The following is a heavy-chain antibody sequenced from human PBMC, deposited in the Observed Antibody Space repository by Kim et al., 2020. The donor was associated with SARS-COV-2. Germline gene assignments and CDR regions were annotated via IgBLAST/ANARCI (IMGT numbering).Heavy chain of an antibody. CDR1: GGSISSGGYY. CDR2: IYYSGST. D-gene: IGHD3-22*01. V-gene: IGHV4-31*03. J-gene: IGHJ4*02. CDR3: ARGGSGWGQSFHY. Sequence: SETLSLTCTVSGGSISSGGYYWSWIRQHPGKGLEWIGYIYYSGSTYYNPSLKSRVTISVDTSKNQFSLKLSSVTAADTAVYYCARGGSGWGQSFHYWGQGTLVTVSS.